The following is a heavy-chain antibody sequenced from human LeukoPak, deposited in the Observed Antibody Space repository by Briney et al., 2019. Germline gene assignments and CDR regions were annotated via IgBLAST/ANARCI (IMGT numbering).Heavy chain of an antibody. CDR2: IYTSGST. CDR3: ARGRYCSGGSCYSLGAFDI. CDR1: GGSISSGSYY. J-gene: IGHJ3*02. D-gene: IGHD2-15*01. Sequence: SETLSLTCTVSGGSISSGSYYWSWIRQPAGKGLEWIGRIYTSGSTNYNPSLKSRVTISVDTSKNQFSLKLSSVTAADTAVYYCARGRYCSGGSCYSLGAFDIWGQGTMVTVSS. V-gene: IGHV4-61*02.